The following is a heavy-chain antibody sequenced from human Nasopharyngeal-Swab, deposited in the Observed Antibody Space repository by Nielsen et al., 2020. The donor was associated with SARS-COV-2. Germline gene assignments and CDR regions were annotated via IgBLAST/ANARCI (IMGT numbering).Heavy chain of an antibody. J-gene: IGHJ6*02. CDR1: GYTFTGYY. V-gene: IGHV1-2*02. CDR2: INPNSGGT. D-gene: IGHD2-15*01. Sequence: ASVKVSCKASGYTFTGYYMHWVRQAPGQGLEWMGWINPNSGGTNYAQKFQGRVTMTRDTSISTAYMELSSLRSEDTAVYYCARSLNIVVVVAAKDYYYYGMDVWGQGTTVTVSS. CDR3: ARSLNIVVVVAAKDYYYYGMDV.